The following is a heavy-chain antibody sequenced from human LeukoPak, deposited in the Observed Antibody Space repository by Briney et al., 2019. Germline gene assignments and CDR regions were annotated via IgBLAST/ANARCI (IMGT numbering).Heavy chain of an antibody. CDR3: ARVRAGNWDPFDS. V-gene: IGHV3-23*01. Sequence: GESLRLSCAASGFTFSSYAMSWVRQAPGKGLEWVSGISGSGDNTYYADSVKGRFTISRDNSRNTLYLQMNSLRADDSALYYCARVRAGNWDPFDSWGQGTLVTVSS. D-gene: IGHD1-1*01. CDR1: GFTFSSYA. J-gene: IGHJ4*02. CDR2: ISGSGDNT.